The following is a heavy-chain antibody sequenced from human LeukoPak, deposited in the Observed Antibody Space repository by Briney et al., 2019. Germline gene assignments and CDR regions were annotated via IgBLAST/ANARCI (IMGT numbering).Heavy chain of an antibody. CDR3: ARDLLTPASNYYYYYYMDV. V-gene: IGHV3-48*01. CDR1: GFTFSSYS. J-gene: IGHJ6*03. CDR2: ISSSSSTI. Sequence: GGSLRLSCAASGFTFSSYSMNWVRQAPGKGLEWVSYISSSSSTIYYADSVKGRFTISRDNAKNSLYLQMNSLRAEDTAVYYCARDLLTPASNYYYYYYMDVWGKGTTVTVSS. D-gene: IGHD3-9*01.